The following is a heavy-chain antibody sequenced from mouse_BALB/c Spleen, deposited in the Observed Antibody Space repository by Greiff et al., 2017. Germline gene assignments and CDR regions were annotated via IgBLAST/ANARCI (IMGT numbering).Heavy chain of an antibody. J-gene: IGHJ3*01. D-gene: IGHD3-2*01. V-gene: IGHV2-9*02. Sequence: QVQLKESGPGLVAPSQSLSITCTVSGFSLTSYGVHWVRQPPGKGLEWLGVIWAGGSTNYNSALMSRLSISKDNSKSQVFLKMNSLQTDDTAIYYCVRKEDSSGYGFAYWGQGTLVTVSA. CDR1: GFSLTSYG. CDR3: VRKEDSSGYGFAY. CDR2: IWAGGST.